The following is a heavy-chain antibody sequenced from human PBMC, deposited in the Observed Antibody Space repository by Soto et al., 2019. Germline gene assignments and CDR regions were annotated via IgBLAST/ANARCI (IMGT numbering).Heavy chain of an antibody. CDR1: GFTFSSYA. Sequence: PGGSLRLSCAASGFTFSSYAMSWVRQAPGKGLEWVSYISSSSDIMYYADSVKGRFAISRDNAKNSLFLQMNSLRPEDTAVYYCAKDLGSYLSPAFDYWGLGTLVTVSS. J-gene: IGHJ4*02. V-gene: IGHV3-48*04. CDR3: AKDLGSYLSPAFDY. CDR2: ISSSSDIM. D-gene: IGHD1-26*01.